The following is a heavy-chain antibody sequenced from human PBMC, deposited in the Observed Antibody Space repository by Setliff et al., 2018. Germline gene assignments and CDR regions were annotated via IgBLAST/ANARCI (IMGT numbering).Heavy chain of an antibody. V-gene: IGHV4-59*08. D-gene: IGHD3-22*01. CDR3: ARHHAQYYSDSSGYYYEDWYFDL. J-gene: IGHJ2*01. Sequence: PSETLSLTCSVSGVSITSYYWSWIRQPPGNGLEYIGYIDYSGSTNSNPSLKSRVTISVDTSKNQFSLKLSPVTAADTAVYYCARHHAQYYSDSSGYYYEDWYFDLWGRGTLVTVSS. CDR1: GVSITSYY. CDR2: IDYSGST.